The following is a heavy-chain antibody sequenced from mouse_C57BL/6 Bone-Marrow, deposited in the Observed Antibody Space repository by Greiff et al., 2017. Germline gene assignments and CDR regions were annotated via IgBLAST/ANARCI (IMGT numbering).Heavy chain of an antibody. CDR1: GFTFSDYY. D-gene: IGHD1-1*01. CDR2: INYDGSST. CDR3: ARAYGRGYFDY. Sequence: DVKLVESEGGLVQPGSSMKLSCTASGFTFSDYYMAWVRQVPEKGLEWVANINYDGSSTYYLDSLKSRFIISRDNAKNILYLQMSSLKSEDTATYYCARAYGRGYFDYWGQGTTLTVSS. J-gene: IGHJ2*01. V-gene: IGHV5-16*01.